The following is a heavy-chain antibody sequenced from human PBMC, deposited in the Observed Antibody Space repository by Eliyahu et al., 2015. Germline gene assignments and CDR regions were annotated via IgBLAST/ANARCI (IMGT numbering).Heavy chain of an antibody. CDR3: AKVLMTTVNDWYFDL. V-gene: IGHV3-30*18. D-gene: IGHD4-11*01. J-gene: IGHJ2*01. Sequence: QVQLVESGGGVVQPGRSLRLSCXASGFXFSSYGMHWVRQAPGKGLEWVAVISYDGSNKYYADSVKGRFTISRDNSKNTLYLQMNSLRAEDTAVYYCAKVLMTTVNDWYFDLWGRGTLVTVSS. CDR1: GFXFSSYG. CDR2: ISYDGSNK.